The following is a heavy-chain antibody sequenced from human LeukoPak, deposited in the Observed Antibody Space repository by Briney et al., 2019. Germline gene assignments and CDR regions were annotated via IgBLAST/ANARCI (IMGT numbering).Heavy chain of an antibody. CDR1: GFTFSTYW. J-gene: IGHJ6*02. V-gene: IGHV3-7*05. D-gene: IGHD5-18*01. CDR2: IKQDGSEK. CDR3: AKDAVDTAMPYYYAMDV. Sequence: GGSLRLSCAASGFTFSTYWMTWVRQAPGKGLEWVASIKQDGSEKYYVDSVKGRFTISRDNAKNSLYLQMDSLRAEDTAVYYCAKDAVDTAMPYYYAMDVWGQGTTVTVSS.